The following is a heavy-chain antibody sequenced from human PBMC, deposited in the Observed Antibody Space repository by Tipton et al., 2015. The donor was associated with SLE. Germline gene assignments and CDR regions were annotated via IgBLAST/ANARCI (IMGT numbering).Heavy chain of an antibody. CDR1: GGSISSSSYY. J-gene: IGHJ3*02. CDR3: ASPYYDILTGPHDAFDI. D-gene: IGHD3-9*01. CDR2: IYYSGST. Sequence: TLSLTCTVPGGSISSSSYYWGWIRQPPGKGLEWIGSIYYSGSTYYNPSLKSRVTISVDTSKNQFSLKLSSMTAADTAVYYCASPYYDILTGPHDAFDIWGQGTMVTVSS. V-gene: IGHV4-39*07.